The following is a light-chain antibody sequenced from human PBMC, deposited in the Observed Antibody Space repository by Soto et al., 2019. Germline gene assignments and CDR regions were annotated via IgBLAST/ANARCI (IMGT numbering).Light chain of an antibody. J-gene: IGLJ1*01. CDR3: TSYTRSNTYV. CDR1: SSDVGGFNY. V-gene: IGLV2-14*01. Sequence: QSALTQPPSASGSPGQSVIISCTGTSSDVGGFNYVSWYQQHPGKAPKLMIYEVSNRPSGVSNRFSGSKSANTASLTISGLQAEDEADYYCTSYTRSNTYVFGTGTKVTVL. CDR2: EVS.